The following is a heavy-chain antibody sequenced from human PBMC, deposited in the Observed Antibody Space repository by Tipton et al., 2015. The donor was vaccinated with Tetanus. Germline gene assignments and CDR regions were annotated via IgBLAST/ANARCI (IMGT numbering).Heavy chain of an antibody. CDR1: GYTFTGYY. CDR2: IDPNSGGT. D-gene: IGHD3-22*01. Sequence: QLVQSGAEVKKPGASVKVSCKASGYTFTGYYMYWVRQAPGQGLERMGWIDPNSGGTMYAQKFQGRVTMTRDTSISTAYMELRSLRSDDTAVYYCARDRGDYIYYGMDVWGPGTTVTVS. J-gene: IGHJ6*02. V-gene: IGHV1-2*02. CDR3: ARDRGDYIYYGMDV.